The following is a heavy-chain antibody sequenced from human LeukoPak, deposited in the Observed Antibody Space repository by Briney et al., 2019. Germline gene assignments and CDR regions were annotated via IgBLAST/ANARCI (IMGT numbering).Heavy chain of an antibody. CDR2: INHSGGT. J-gene: IGHJ4*02. CDR1: GGSFSGYY. D-gene: IGHD3-16*02. CDR3: ARGRGDYVWGSYRYRYFDY. V-gene: IGHV4-34*01. Sequence: SETLSLTCAVYGGSFSGYYWSWIRQPPGKGLEWIGEINHSGGTNYNPSLKSRVTISVDTSKNQFSLKLSSVTAADTAVYYCARGRGDYVWGSYRYRYFDYWGQGTLVTVSS.